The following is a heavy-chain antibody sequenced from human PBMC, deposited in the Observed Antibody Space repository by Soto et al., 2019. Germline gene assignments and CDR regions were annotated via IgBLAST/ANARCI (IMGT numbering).Heavy chain of an antibody. CDR3: ARAIVVTIGGMDV. J-gene: IGHJ6*02. Sequence: SETLSLTCTVSGGSINSADYYWSWVRQPPGKGLEWIGYIYYSGSTFVNPSLKSRVTISKDMSRNQFSLRLNSMTAADTAVYYCARAIVVTIGGMDVWGHGTTVTVSS. CDR1: GGSINSADYY. D-gene: IGHD5-12*01. V-gene: IGHV4-30-4*01. CDR2: IYYSGST.